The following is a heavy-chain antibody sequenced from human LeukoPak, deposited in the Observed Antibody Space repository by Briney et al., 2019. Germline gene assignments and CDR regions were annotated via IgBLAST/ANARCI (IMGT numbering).Heavy chain of an antibody. Sequence: SETLSLTSTVSGGXISGYYWSWIRQPPGKGLEWIGYIYYSGSTNYNSSLKSRVTISVDTSKNQFSLKLSSVTAADTAVYYCARGEWDLLFDYWGQGTLVTVSS. CDR1: GGXISGYY. J-gene: IGHJ4*02. D-gene: IGHD1-26*01. V-gene: IGHV4-59*01. CDR2: IYYSGST. CDR3: ARGEWDLLFDY.